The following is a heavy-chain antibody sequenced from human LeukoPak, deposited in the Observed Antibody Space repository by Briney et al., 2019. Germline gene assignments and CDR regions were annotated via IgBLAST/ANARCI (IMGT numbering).Heavy chain of an antibody. CDR3: ARDEVHGFDP. CDR2: IYYSGST. J-gene: IGHJ5*02. D-gene: IGHD1-1*01. CDR1: GGSISSGGYY. V-gene: IGHV4-31*03. Sequence: SETLSLTCTVSGGSISSGGYYWSWIRQHPGKGLEWIGYIYYSGSTYYNPSLKSRVTISVDTSKNRFSLKLSSVTAADTAVYYCARDEVHGFDPWGQGTLVTVSS.